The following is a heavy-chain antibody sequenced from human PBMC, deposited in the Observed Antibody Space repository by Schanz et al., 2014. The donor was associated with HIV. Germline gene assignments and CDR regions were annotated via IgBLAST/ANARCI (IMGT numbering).Heavy chain of an antibody. Sequence: QVQLVQSGAEVKKPGASVKVSCKASGYTFIDYFMHWVRQAPGQGLEWMGWIKPNSGETKFARKFQGRVTMTRDTSINTADMEVRRLTYDDTAVFYCTRSRYELHWLDLWGQGTLATVSS. CDR1: GYTFIDYF. CDR2: IKPNSGET. J-gene: IGHJ5*02. CDR3: TRSRYELHWLDL. D-gene: IGHD5-12*01. V-gene: IGHV1-2*02.